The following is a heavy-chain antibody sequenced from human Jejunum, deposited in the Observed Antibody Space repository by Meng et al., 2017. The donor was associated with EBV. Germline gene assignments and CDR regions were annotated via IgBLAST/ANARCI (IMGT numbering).Heavy chain of an antibody. J-gene: IGHJ4*02. V-gene: IGHV1-46*01. CDR3: AREQAGTYQFDY. CDR1: GDTFTKYL. Sequence: VERVQSGAEVKKPWASVRVSCKGSGDTFTKYLIHWVRQAPGQGLEWMGILNPSTTYIEYAQKFRGRVTMTKDTSTSTVYMELSSLKSEDTAVYYCAREQAGTYQFDYWGQGSLVTVSS. D-gene: IGHD6-19*01. CDR2: LNPSTTYI.